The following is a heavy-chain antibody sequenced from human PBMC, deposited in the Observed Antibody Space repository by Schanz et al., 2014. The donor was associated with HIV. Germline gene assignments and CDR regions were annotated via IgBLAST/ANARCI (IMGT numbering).Heavy chain of an antibody. D-gene: IGHD3-9*01. CDR1: GYSFTGYY. CDR2: INPTNGKT. J-gene: IGHJ4*02. Sequence: QVQLVQSGAEVEKPGASAKVSCKASGYSFTGYYIHWVRQAPGQGLEWMGWINPTNGKTFYTQKLRAKATMTRYTSTNTAYMTLRRLESDNTTAYFCAKGLQKFDWRSPFDYWGQGTLLTVSS. CDR3: AKGLQKFDWRSPFDY. V-gene: IGHV1-2*02.